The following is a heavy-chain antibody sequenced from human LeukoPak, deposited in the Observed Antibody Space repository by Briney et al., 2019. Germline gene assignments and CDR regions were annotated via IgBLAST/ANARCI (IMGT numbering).Heavy chain of an antibody. V-gene: IGHV3-30*02. CDR1: GFTFSSYG. Sequence: GGSLRLSCAASGFTFSSYGMHWVRQAPGKGLEWVAFIRYDGSNKYYADSVKGRFTISRDDSKNTLYLQMNSLSAEDTAVYYCAKDLGTVTTVTTYFDYWGQGTLVTVSS. J-gene: IGHJ4*02. CDR2: IRYDGSNK. CDR3: AKDLGTVTTVTTYFDY. D-gene: IGHD4-17*01.